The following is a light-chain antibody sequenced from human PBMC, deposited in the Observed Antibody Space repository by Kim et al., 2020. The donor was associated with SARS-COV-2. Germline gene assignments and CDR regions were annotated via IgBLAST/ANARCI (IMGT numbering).Light chain of an antibody. V-gene: IGKV3-20*01. CDR1: QSVCNNF. CDR3: HQYCSSPRT. Sequence: EIVLTQSPGTLSLSPGERATLSCRASQSVCNNFLAWYQQRPGQAPRPLIYGASSRATGIPDRFTGSGSGTDFTLTISRLEPEDFAVYYCHQYCSSPRTFGQGTKLEI. J-gene: IGKJ2*01. CDR2: GAS.